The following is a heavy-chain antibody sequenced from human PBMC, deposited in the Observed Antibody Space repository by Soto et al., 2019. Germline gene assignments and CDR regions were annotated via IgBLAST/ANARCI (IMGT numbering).Heavy chain of an antibody. D-gene: IGHD6-19*01. V-gene: IGHV3-23*01. CDR3: AKVQYISGWFGDAFEI. CDR1: GFTFSNHA. J-gene: IGHJ3*02. CDR2: ISGSGDGT. Sequence: PGGSLRLSCAASGFTFSNHAMIWVRQAPGKGLEWVSAISGSGDGTYYADPVKGRFTISRDNSKNTLYLQLNSLRAEDTAVYYCAKVQYISGWFGDAFEIWGQGTMVTVSS.